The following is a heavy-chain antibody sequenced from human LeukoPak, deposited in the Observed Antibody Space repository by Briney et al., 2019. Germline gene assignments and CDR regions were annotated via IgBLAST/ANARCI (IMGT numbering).Heavy chain of an antibody. CDR3: SRKYKYHDNSGYLVYVFDM. CDR1: WGSISNYY. CDR2: MYYSGGT. D-gene: IGHD3-22*01. Sequence: SETLSLTCTVAWGSISNYYWSWVQQPPVRGLDWIGDMYYSGGTSSSPSLKGRATIAVDTSEKQYGLKLTCATAADTAVSYCSRKYKYHDNSGYLVYVFDMWGEGKMVTVSS. J-gene: IGHJ3*02. V-gene: IGHV4-59*08.